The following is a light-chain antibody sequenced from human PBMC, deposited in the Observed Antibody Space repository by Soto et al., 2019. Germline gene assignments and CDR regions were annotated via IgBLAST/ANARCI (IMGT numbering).Light chain of an antibody. CDR3: AAWDDILNGYV. Sequence: QSVLTQPPSASGTPGQRVTISCSGSSSSIESNTVTWYQQLPGTAPKLVIYSNYDRPSGVPDRFSGSTSGTSASLVIRGLQSEDEADYYCAAWDDILNGYVFGGGTKVTAL. CDR2: SNY. J-gene: IGLJ1*01. CDR1: SSSIESNT. V-gene: IGLV1-44*01.